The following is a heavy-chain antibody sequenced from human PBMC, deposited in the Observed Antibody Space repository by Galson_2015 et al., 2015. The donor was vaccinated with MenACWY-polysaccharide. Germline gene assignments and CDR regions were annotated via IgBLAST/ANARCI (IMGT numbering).Heavy chain of an antibody. Sequence: ETLSLTCTVSGGSISSYYWSWIRQPPGKGLEWIGYIYYSGSTNYNPSLKSRVTISVDTSKNQFSLKLSSVTAADTAVYYCARDSSSFYEDQFYYYYMDVWGKGTTVTVSS. CDR2: IYYSGST. V-gene: IGHV4-59*01. J-gene: IGHJ6*03. CDR1: GGSISSYY. CDR3: ARDSSSFYEDQFYYYYMDV. D-gene: IGHD6-13*01.